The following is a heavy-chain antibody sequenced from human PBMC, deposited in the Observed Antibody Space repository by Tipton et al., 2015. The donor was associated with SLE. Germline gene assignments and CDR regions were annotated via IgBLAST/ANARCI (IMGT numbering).Heavy chain of an antibody. CDR2: IGSSGSHI. CDR3: ARLGAGATADDTFDI. J-gene: IGHJ3*02. V-gene: IGHV3-21*03. D-gene: IGHD1-26*01. CDR1: GFTFSDYA. Sequence: SLRLSCAASGFTFSDYAMSWVRQAPGKGLEWVSSIGSSGSHIYYGGSVKGRFTISRDNAKNSLHLQMNSLRVEDTAVYYCARLGAGATADDTFDIWGQGTMVTVSS.